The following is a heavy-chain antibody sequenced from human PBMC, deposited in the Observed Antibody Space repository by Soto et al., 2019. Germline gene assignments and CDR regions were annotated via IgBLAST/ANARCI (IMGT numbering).Heavy chain of an antibody. J-gene: IGHJ4*02. V-gene: IGHV3-23*01. CDR2: ISGSGDTT. CDR3: AKETLASAYADY. Sequence: EVQLLDSGGGLVQPGGSLRLSCAASGYSFSTYAMSWVRQAPGTGLEWVSAISGSGDTTYYADSVKGRFTISRDNSKNTVYLQMNSLRAEDTAVYYCAKETLASAYADYWGQGTLVTVSS. D-gene: IGHD2-2*01. CDR1: GYSFSTYA.